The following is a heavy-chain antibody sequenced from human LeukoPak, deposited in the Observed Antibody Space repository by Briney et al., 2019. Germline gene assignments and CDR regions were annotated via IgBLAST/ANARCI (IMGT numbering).Heavy chain of an antibody. CDR3: ARDLSSGWYKGIDY. J-gene: IGHJ4*02. CDR1: GGSISSSGYY. V-gene: IGHV4-39*07. CDR2: IYHSGST. D-gene: IGHD6-19*01. Sequence: SETLSLTCTVSGGSISSSGYYWGWIRQPPGKGLEWIGSIYHSGSTYYNPSLKSRVTISVDTSKNQFSLKLSSVTAANTAVYYCARDLSSGWYKGIDYWGQGTLVTVSS.